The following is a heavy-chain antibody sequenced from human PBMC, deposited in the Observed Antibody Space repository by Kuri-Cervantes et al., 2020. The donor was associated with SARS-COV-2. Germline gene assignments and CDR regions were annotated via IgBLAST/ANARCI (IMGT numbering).Heavy chain of an antibody. CDR3: ARQGPSYFDY. CDR2: IYYSGST. CDR1: GGSISSSSYY. J-gene: IGHJ4*02. Sequence: GSLRLSCTVSGGSISSSSYYWGWIRQPPGKGLEWIGSIYYSGSTYYNPSLKGRVTISVDTSKNQFSLKLSSVTAADTAVYYCARQGPSYFDYWGQGTLVTVSS. V-gene: IGHV4-39*01.